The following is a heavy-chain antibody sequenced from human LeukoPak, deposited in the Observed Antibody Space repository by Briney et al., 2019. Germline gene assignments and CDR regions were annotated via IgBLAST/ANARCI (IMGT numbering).Heavy chain of an antibody. CDR1: GGTFSNYA. CDR3: ARGKESRDPPHFDY. Sequence: GASVKVSCKASGGTFSNYAISWVRQAPGQGLEWMGGIIPIFGTANYAQKFRGRVTITADKSTRTAYMELSSLRSEDTAVYYCARGKESRDPPHFDYWGQGTLVTVSS. J-gene: IGHJ4*02. D-gene: IGHD3-10*01. V-gene: IGHV1-69*06. CDR2: IIPIFGTA.